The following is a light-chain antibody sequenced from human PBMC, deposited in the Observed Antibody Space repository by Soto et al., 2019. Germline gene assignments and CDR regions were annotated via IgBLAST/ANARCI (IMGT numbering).Light chain of an antibody. J-gene: IGKJ5*01. CDR1: QSVSSF. V-gene: IGKV3-11*01. CDR2: DAS. Sequence: EIVLTQSPGTLSLSPGERATLSCRASQSVSSFLAWYQQKPGQSPRLLIYDASNRATGVPARFSGSRSGTEFTLTISSPQSEDFALYYCQQHNNWPYTFGQGTRLEIK. CDR3: QQHNNWPYT.